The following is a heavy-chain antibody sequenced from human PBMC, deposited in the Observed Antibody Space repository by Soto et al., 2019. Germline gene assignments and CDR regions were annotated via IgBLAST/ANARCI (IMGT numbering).Heavy chain of an antibody. D-gene: IGHD1-1*01. V-gene: IGHV3-72*01. Sequence: EVQLVASGGGLVQPGGSLRLSCVASGFSLSDHYMDWVRQAPGKGLEWLGLIRNEPYGYTTNYAASVKGRFTISRDDSKNSLFLQMDSLTAVDAAIYYCADVTWNRHDLPWGQGTLVTVSS. CDR3: ADVTWNRHDLP. CDR2: IRNEPYGYTT. CDR1: GFSLSDHY. J-gene: IGHJ4*02.